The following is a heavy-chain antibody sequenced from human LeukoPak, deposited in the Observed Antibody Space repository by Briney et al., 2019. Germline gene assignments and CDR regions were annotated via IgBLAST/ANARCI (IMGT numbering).Heavy chain of an antibody. CDR3: ARGLGPRNLGISRVNHNWFDP. CDR1: GGSFSGYY. J-gene: IGHJ5*02. V-gene: IGHV4-34*01. Sequence: SETLSLTCAVYGGSFSGYYWSWIRHPPGRGLEWIGEINHSGRTNYNPSLESRVTISVDTSKNQFSLKLSPVPAADTAVYYCARGLGPRNLGISRVNHNWFDPWGQGTLVTVSS. D-gene: IGHD7-27*01. CDR2: INHSGRT.